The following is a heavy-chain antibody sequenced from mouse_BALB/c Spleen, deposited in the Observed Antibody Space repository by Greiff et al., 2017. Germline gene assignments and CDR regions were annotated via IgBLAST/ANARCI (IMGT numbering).Heavy chain of an antibody. CDR3: TRGVIYYDYDWFAY. D-gene: IGHD2-4*01. Sequence: QVQLQQPGAELVRPGASVKLSCKASGYTFTSYWINWVKQRPGQGLEWIGNIYPSDSYTNYNQKFKDKATLTVDKSSSTAYMQLSSPTSEDSAVYYCTRGVIYYDYDWFAYWGQGTLVTVSA. CDR1: GYTFTSYW. J-gene: IGHJ3*01. CDR2: IYPSDSYT. V-gene: IGHV1-69*02.